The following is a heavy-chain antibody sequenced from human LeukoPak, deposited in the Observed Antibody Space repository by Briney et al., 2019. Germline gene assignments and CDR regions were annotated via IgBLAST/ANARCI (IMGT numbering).Heavy chain of an antibody. V-gene: IGHV1-18*01. CDR2: ISAYNGNT. Sequence: GASVKVSCKASGYTFTSYGISWVRQAPGQGLEWMGWISAYNGNTNYAQKLQGRVTMTTDTSTGTAYMELRSLRSDDTAVYYCARDKVYCSGGSCYPYYFDYWGQGTLVTVSS. CDR1: GYTFTSYG. CDR3: ARDKVYCSGGSCYPYYFDY. J-gene: IGHJ4*02. D-gene: IGHD2-15*01.